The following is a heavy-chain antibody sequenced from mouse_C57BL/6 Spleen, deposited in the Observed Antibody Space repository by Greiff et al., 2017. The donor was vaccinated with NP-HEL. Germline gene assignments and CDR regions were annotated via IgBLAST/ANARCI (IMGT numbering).Heavy chain of an antibody. D-gene: IGHD2-3*01. CDR1: GYTFTDYY. Sequence: EVQLQQSGPVLVKPGASVKMSCKASGYTFTDYYMNWVKQSHGKSLEWIGVINPYNGGTSYNQKFKGKATLTVDKSSSTAYMELNSLTSEDSAVYYCARRDIYDGYYPFAYWGQGTLVTVSA. V-gene: IGHV1-19*01. CDR2: INPYNGGT. J-gene: IGHJ3*01. CDR3: ARRDIYDGYYPFAY.